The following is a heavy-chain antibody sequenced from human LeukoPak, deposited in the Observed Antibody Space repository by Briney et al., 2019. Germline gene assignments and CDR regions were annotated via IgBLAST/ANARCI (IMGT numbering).Heavy chain of an antibody. CDR2: INHSGST. CDR1: GGSFSGYY. J-gene: IGHJ4*02. Sequence: SETLSLTCAVYGGSFSGYYWSWIRQPPGKGLEWIGEINHSGSTNYNPSLKSRVTISVDTSKNQFSLKPSSVTAADTAVYYCARSLFDYWGQGTLVTVSS. V-gene: IGHV4-34*01. CDR3: ARSLFDY.